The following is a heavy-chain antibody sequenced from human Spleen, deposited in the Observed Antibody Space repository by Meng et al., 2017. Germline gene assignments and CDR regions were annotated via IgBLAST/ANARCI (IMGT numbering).Heavy chain of an antibody. D-gene: IGHD4-17*01. CDR1: GGSFSDYY. V-gene: IGHV4-34*01. CDR2: INHSGST. CDR3: ARGGVTTVTSFDS. J-gene: IGHJ4*02. Sequence: VQLQPWGVGLFKPSETLSLTVVVSGGSFSDYYWSWIRQPPGKGLEWIGEINHSGSTYYNPSLKSRVTISVDTSKDQFSLQLSSVTAADTAVYFCARGGVTTVTSFDSWGQGTLVTVSS.